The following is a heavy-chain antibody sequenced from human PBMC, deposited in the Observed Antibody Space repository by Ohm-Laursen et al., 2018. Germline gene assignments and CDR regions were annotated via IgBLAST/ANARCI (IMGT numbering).Heavy chain of an antibody. D-gene: IGHD3-22*01. CDR3: ARDLAYYDSKDY. CDR2: ISAYNDNT. J-gene: IGHJ4*02. Sequence: GSSVKVSCNASGYTFTTYGINWVRQALGQGLEWMGWISAYNDNTYYAQKVQDRVIMTTDTSTSTAYMELRNLRSDDTAVYYCARDLAYYDSKDYWGQGTLVTVSS. V-gene: IGHV1-18*01. CDR1: GYTFTTYG.